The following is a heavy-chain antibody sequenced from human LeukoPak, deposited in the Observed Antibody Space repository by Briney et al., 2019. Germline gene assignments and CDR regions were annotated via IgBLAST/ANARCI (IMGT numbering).Heavy chain of an antibody. CDR3: ARGRHFYYGMDV. J-gene: IGHJ6*02. D-gene: IGHD3-3*02. Sequence: SQTLSLTCAISGDSVSRNSAAWNWIRQSPSRGLEWLGRTYYTSKWFNDYAVSLRSRITVYPDTSKNQFSLQLSSVTPEDTAVYYCARGRHFYYGMDVWGQGTTVTVSS. CDR1: GDSVSRNSAA. CDR2: TYYTSKWFN. V-gene: IGHV6-1*01.